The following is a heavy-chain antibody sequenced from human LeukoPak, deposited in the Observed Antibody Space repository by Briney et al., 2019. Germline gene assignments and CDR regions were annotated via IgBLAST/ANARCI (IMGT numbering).Heavy chain of an antibody. CDR1: GFTFSSYG. D-gene: IGHD3-3*01. CDR2: IKQDGSEK. CDR3: AREVYDFWSGYLIDY. Sequence: GRSLRLSCAASGFTFSSYGMHWVRQAPGKGLEWVANIKQDGSEKYYVDSVKGRFTISRDNAKNSLYLQMNSLRAEDTAVYYCAREVYDFWSGYLIDYWGQGTLVTVSS. J-gene: IGHJ4*02. V-gene: IGHV3-7*03.